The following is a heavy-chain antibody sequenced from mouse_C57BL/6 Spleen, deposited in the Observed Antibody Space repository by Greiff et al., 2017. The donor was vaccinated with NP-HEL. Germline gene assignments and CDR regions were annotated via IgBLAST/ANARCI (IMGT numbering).Heavy chain of an antibody. V-gene: IGHV5-17*01. J-gene: IGHJ2*01. D-gene: IGHD4-1*01. CDR1: GFTFSDYG. Sequence: EVKLMASGGGLVKPGGSLKLSCAASGFTFSDYGMHWVRQAPEKGLEWVAYISSGSSTIYYADTVKGRFTISRDNAKNTLFLQMTSLRSEDTAMYYCARELGLDYWGQGTTLTVSS. CDR2: ISSGSSTI. CDR3: ARELGLDY.